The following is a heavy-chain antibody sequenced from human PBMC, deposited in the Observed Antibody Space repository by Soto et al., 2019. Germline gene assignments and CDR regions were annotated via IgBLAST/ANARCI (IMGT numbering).Heavy chain of an antibody. CDR3: AAELGFGKLSVV. V-gene: IGHV1-69*01. J-gene: IGHJ6*02. D-gene: IGHD3-10*01. CDR1: GDTFKNCV. Sequence: QVHVVQSGVEVRRPGSSVKVSCKASGDTFKNCVISWVRQAPGQGLEWMGGIIPLFGTTDFAQRFQGRLTITTDESTTTAYMELSTLRSEDTATYYCAAELGFGKLSVVWGQGTTVIVSS. CDR2: IIPLFGTT.